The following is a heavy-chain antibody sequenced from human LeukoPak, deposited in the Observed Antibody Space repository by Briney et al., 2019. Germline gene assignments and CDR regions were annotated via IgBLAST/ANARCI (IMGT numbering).Heavy chain of an antibody. CDR2: ISYDGSNK. CDR3: EKDSPWFDP. Sequence: GGSLRLSCAASGVTFSSYGMHWVRQAPGTGLEWVAVISYDGSNKYYADSVKGRFTISRDNSKNTLYLQMNSLRAEDTAVYYCEKDSPWFDPWGQGTLVTVSS. CDR1: GVTFSSYG. V-gene: IGHV3-30*18. J-gene: IGHJ5*02.